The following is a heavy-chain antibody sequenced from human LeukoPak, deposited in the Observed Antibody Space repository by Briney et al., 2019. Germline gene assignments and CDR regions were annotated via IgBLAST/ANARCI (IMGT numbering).Heavy chain of an antibody. CDR2: ISAYNGNT. Sequence: GAAVKVPYQACGYTIISYDISWVRQPPGHGQEGVGWISAYNGNTNYAQELQGRVTMTTDTSTSTAYMELRSPRSDDTAVYYCARDHGSGQLFDYWGQGTLVTVSS. CDR3: ARDHGSGQLFDY. J-gene: IGHJ4*02. D-gene: IGHD6-19*01. V-gene: IGHV1-18*04. CDR1: GYTIISYD.